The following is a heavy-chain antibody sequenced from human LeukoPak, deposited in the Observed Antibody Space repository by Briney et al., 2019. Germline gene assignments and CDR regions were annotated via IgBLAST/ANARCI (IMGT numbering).Heavy chain of an antibody. CDR1: GGTFSSYA. CDR3: ASDILTGYYMRGGALY. J-gene: IGHJ4*02. V-gene: IGHV1-69*04. Sequence: SVKVSCKASGGTFSSYAISWVRQAPGQGLEWMGRIIPILGIANYAQKFQGRVTITADKSTSTAYMELSSLRSEDTAVYYCASDILTGYYMRGGALYWGQGTLVTVSS. D-gene: IGHD3-9*01. CDR2: IIPILGIA.